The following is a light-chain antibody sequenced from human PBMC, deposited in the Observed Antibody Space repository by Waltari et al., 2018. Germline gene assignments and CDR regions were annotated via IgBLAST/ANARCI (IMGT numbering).Light chain of an antibody. V-gene: IGLV1-47*01. CDR3: AAWDDSLSGVV. J-gene: IGLJ2*01. CDR1: SSNIEINY. CDR2: RDN. Sequence: QSVLTQPPSASGTPGQRVTISCSGSSSNIEINYVYWFQQIPGTAPKVLIYRDNQRPSGVPDRGSGSNSGPSASLAISGLRSEDEADYYCAAWDDSLSGVVFGGGTKLTVL.